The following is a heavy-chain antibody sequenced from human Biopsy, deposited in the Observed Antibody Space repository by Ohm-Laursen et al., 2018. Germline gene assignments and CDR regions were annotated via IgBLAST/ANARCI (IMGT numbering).Heavy chain of an antibody. V-gene: IGHV3-21*06. CDR1: GVTLSGYA. CDR2: ISASSSYI. Sequence: SLRLSCAASGVTLSGYAMNWVRQAPGKGLEWVSSISASSSYIHYADSVKGRFTVSRDNAKNSLYLQMNSLRAADTAKYYCATELLPPGVGGPWLDPWGQGTTVTVSS. J-gene: IGHJ6*02. D-gene: IGHD3-10*01. CDR3: ATELLPPGVGGPWLDP.